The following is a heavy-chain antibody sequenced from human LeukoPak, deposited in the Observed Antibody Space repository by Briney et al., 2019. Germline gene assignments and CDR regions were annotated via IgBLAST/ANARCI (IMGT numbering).Heavy chain of an antibody. V-gene: IGHV3-23*01. CDR3: AKDFPRDY. Sequence: GGSLRLSCAASGFTFSSYAMSWVRQAPGKGLEWVSVISGSGGKTYYGDSVKGRFTISRDNSKNTVFLQMNSLRAEDTAVYYCAKDFPRDYWGQGTLVTVSS. J-gene: IGHJ4*02. CDR2: ISGSGGKT. CDR1: GFTFSSYA.